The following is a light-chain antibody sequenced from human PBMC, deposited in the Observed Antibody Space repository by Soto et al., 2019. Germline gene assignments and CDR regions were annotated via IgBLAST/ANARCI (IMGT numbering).Light chain of an antibody. CDR3: ISYTVSATLV. V-gene: IGLV2-14*01. CDR2: GVS. CDR1: RSDIGSYNY. J-gene: IGLJ3*02. Sequence: QSALTQPASVSGSPGQSITISCSGTRSDIGSYNYVAWYQQFPGKTPKILIYGVSNRPSGVSSRFSGSKSGNTASLTISGLQAEDEADYYCISYTVSATLVFGGGTKVTVL.